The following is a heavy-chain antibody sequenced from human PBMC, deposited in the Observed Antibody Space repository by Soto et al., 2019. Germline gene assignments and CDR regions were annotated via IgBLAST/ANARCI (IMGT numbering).Heavy chain of an antibody. V-gene: IGHV1-46*01. CDR2: INPSGGST. Sequence: ASVKVSCKASGYTFTSYYMHWVRQAPGQGLEWMGIINPSGGSTSYAQKFQGRVTMTRDTSTSTVYMELSSLRFEDTAVYYCARAETVTAPYYYDGSGYYPGYCGQGTLGTVSA. CDR1: GYTFTSYY. CDR3: ARAETVTAPYYYDGSGYYPGY. D-gene: IGHD3-22*01. J-gene: IGHJ4*02.